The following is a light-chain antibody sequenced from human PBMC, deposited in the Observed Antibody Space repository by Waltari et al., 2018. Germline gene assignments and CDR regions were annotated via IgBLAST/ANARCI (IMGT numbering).Light chain of an antibody. CDR2: DER. CDR1: NSGSKS. J-gene: IGLJ1*01. CDR3: QVWDTTSDHYV. V-gene: IGLV3-21*02. Sequence: SYVLTQPPSVSVAPGGTARITCGGNNSGSKSEHWYQQKPGQAPVLVVSDERDRPSGIPERFSGSNSGNTATLSISRIEVGDEADYYCQVWDTTSDHYVFGAGTRVTVL.